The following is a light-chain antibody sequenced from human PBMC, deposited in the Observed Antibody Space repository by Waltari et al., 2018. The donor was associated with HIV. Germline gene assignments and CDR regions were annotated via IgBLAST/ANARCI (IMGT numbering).Light chain of an antibody. CDR1: NLVYSI. CDR3: QMWEGDIDHWL. J-gene: IGLJ3*02. CDR2: YNR. Sequence: SYVLTQPPSVSVAPGEASEITCGGDNLVYSILHWYQQKPGLAPVLVIYYNRDRPSGIPERFSGSKSGNSATLTITRVEAGDEADYYCQMWEGDIDHWLFGGGTKLTVL. V-gene: IGLV3-21*01.